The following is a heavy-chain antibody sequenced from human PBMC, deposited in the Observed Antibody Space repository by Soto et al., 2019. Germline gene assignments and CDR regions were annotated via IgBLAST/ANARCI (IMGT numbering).Heavy chain of an antibody. CDR3: ARVPDLNYCSRTSCLYYFDY. D-gene: IGHD2-2*01. J-gene: IGHJ4*02. Sequence: EVQLLESGGGLVQPGGSLRLSCVASGFTFSRYIMTWVRQAPGKGLQWVSTINSNGGSTYYADSVKGRFTVSRDNSRKTLFLQMNSLRGDDTAVYYCARVPDLNYCSRTSCLYYFDYWGQGGLVTVSS. CDR1: GFTFSRYI. CDR2: INSNGGST. V-gene: IGHV3-23*01.